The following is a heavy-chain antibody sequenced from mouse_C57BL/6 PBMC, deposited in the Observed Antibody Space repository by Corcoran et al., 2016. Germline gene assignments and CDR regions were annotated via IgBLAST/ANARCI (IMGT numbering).Heavy chain of an antibody. CDR3: ARDGYYFYWYFDV. CDR1: GYTFTDYY. J-gene: IGHJ1*03. Sequence: EVQLQQSGPELVKPGASVKISCKASGYTFTDYYMNWVKQSHGKSLEWIGDINPNNGGTSYNQKFKGKATLTVDKSSSTAYMELRSLTSEDSAVYYCARDGYYFYWYFDVWGTGTTVTVSS. D-gene: IGHD2-3*01. CDR2: INPNNGGT. V-gene: IGHV1-26*01.